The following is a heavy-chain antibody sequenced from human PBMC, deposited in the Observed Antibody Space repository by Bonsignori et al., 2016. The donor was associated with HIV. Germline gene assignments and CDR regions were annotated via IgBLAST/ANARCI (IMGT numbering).Heavy chain of an antibody. D-gene: IGHD3-3*01. V-gene: IGHV3-9*01. CDR2: ISWNSGSI. Sequence: SLKISCAASGFTFDDYAMHWVRQAPGKGLEWVSGISWNSGSIGYADSVKGRFTISRDNAKNSLYLQMNSLRAEDTALYYCAKDFTIFGVVNHDRVYFDLWGPWHPGHRLL. CDR3: AKDFTIFGVVNHDRVYFDL. J-gene: IGHJ2*01. CDR1: GFTFDDYA.